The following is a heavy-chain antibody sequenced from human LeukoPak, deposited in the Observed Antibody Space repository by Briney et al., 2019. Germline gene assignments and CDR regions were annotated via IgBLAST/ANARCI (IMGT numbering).Heavy chain of an antibody. CDR2: IGGSVSNT. D-gene: IGHD3-3*01. CDR3: ATRIFGVADFDY. Sequence: GGSLRLSCAASGFTFSSYAMSWVRQAPGKGLEWVSTIGGSVSNTYYADSVKGRFTISRDNSKNTLSLQMNSLRAEDTAVYYCATRIFGVADFDYWGQGTLVTVSS. J-gene: IGHJ4*02. V-gene: IGHV3-23*01. CDR1: GFTFSSYA.